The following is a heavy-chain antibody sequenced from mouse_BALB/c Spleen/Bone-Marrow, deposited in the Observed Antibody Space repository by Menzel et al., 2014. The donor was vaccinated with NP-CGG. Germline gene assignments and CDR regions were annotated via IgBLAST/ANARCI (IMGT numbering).Heavy chain of an antibody. CDR2: ISTYYGDA. J-gene: IGHJ3*01. CDR1: GYTFTDYA. CDR3: ASSGGSSWFAY. V-gene: IGHV1S137*01. D-gene: IGHD1-1*02. Sequence: QVQLQQSGAELVRPGVSVKISCKGSGYTFTDYAMHWVKQSHAKSLEWIGVISTYYGDASYNQKFTGKATMTVDKSSSTAYMELARLTSDDSASYYCASSGGSSWFAYWGQGTLVTVSA.